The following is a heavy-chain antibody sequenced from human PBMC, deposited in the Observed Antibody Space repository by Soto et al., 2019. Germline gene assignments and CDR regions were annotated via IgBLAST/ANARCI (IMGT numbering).Heavy chain of an antibody. V-gene: IGHV4-30-2*01. Sequence: SDTLSLTCAVSGASISSGGFSWSWIRQPPGKGLEWIGYIYDSGTTHYNPSLKTRVTISLDRSKNQFFLNLSSVTAADTAVYYCAREIISRFDPWGQGTLVTVSS. CDR2: IYDSGTT. J-gene: IGHJ5*02. CDR3: AREIISRFDP. CDR1: GASISSGGFS.